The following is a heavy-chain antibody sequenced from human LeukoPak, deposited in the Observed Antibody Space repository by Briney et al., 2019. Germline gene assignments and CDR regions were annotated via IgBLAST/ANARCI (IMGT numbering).Heavy chain of an antibody. V-gene: IGHV1-69*13. J-gene: IGHJ4*02. D-gene: IGHD5-12*01. CDR1: GGTFSSYA. Sequence: AASVKVSCKASGGTFSSYAISWVRQAPRQGLEWMGGIIPIFGTANYAQKFQGRVTITADESTSTAYMELSSLRSEDTAVYYCAREGHDPYYFDYWGQGTLVTVSS. CDR2: IIPIFGTA. CDR3: AREGHDPYYFDY.